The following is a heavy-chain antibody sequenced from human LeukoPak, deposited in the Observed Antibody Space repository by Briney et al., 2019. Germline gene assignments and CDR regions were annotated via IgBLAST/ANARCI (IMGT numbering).Heavy chain of an antibody. CDR2: IIPVFGTT. CDR1: GGSFSSYA. V-gene: IGHV1-69*05. D-gene: IGHD2-2*01. J-gene: IGHJ1*01. CDR3: ARPALAAAVQVAEYFRH. Sequence: SVRVSCKASGGSFSSYAASWVRQAPGQGLEWVGGIIPVFGTTNYAQKFHGRVTITTDESATTAYMELDSLTSEDTAVYYCARPALAAAVQVAEYFRHWGQGTLVTVSS.